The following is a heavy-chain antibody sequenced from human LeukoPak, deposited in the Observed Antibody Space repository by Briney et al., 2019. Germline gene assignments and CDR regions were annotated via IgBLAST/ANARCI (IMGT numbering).Heavy chain of an antibody. J-gene: IGHJ4*02. V-gene: IGHV3-48*04. CDR3: ARESGWSPYYFDY. Sequence: TGGSLRLSCAASGFTFSSYSMNWVRQAPGKGLEWVSYISSSGSTIYYADSVKGRFTISRDNAKNSLYLQMNSLRAEDTAVYYCARESGWSPYYFDYWGQGTLVTVSS. D-gene: IGHD6-19*01. CDR2: ISSSGSTI. CDR1: GFTFSSYS.